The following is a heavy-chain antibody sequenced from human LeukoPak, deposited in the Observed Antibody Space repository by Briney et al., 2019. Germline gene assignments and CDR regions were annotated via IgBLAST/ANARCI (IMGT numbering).Heavy chain of an antibody. J-gene: IGHJ4*02. Sequence: VRPSETLSLTCTVAGGSISSYYWSWIRQPPGKGLEWTGYIYYSGGTNYNPSLKSRVTISVDTSKNQISLKLTSVTAADTAVYYCARVHHYAYDYDGSDQRGVFDSWGQGTLVTVSS. CDR3: ARVHHYAYDYDGSDQRGVFDS. D-gene: IGHD3-22*01. V-gene: IGHV4-59*12. CDR2: IYYSGGT. CDR1: GGSISSYY.